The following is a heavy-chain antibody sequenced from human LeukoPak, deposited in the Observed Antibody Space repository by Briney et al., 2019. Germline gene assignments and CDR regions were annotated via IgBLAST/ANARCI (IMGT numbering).Heavy chain of an antibody. CDR2: ISSGSDNT. Sequence: GGSLRLSCVASGFTFSNYAMTWARQALGKGLEWVSTISSGSDNTYYADSVKGRFTISRDNSKNILYLQVNSLRVEDTAVYYCYCSSSTCYAGGGFSWGQGTLLTVSS. V-gene: IGHV3-23*01. CDR3: YCSSSTCYAGGGFS. D-gene: IGHD2-2*01. CDR1: GFTFSNYA. J-gene: IGHJ5*02.